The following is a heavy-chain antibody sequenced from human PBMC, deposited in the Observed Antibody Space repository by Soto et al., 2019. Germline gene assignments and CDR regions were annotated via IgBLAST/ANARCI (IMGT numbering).Heavy chain of an antibody. V-gene: IGHV3-7*03. D-gene: IGHD3-3*01. Sequence: PGGSLRLSCAASGFTFSSYWMSWVRQAPGKGLEWVANIKQDGSEKYYVDSVKGRFTISRDNAKNSLYLQMNSLRAEDTAVYYCARVSGGGYDFWSGYYTGIALYGMDVCGQGTTLTVSS. CDR1: GFTFSSYW. CDR3: ARVSGGGYDFWSGYYTGIALYGMDV. J-gene: IGHJ6*02. CDR2: IKQDGSEK.